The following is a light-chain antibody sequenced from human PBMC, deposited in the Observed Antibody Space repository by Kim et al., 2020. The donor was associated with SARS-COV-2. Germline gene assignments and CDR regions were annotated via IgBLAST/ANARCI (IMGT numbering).Light chain of an antibody. CDR1: QSVSSN. CDR2: GAS. V-gene: IGKV3-15*01. CDR3: QQYNNWPIT. Sequence: VSPGERATLSCRTSQSVSSNLAWYQQKPGQAPRLLIYGASTRATGIPARFSGSGSGTEFTLTISSLQSEDFAVYYCQQYNNWPITFGQGTRLEIK. J-gene: IGKJ5*01.